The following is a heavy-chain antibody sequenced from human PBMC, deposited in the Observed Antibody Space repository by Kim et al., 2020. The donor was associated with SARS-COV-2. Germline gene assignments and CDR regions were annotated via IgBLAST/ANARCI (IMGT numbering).Heavy chain of an antibody. CDR3: TSHRAGAFDY. J-gene: IGHJ4*02. Sequence: YAGPVKGPVTISNNTAKNTLYLQLNTLRAVDTAVYYCTSHRAGAFDYWGQGTLVTVSS. D-gene: IGHD3-10*01. V-gene: IGHV3-74*01.